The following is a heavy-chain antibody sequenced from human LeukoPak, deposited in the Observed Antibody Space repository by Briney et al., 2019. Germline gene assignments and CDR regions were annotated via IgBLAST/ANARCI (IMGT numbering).Heavy chain of an antibody. CDR1: GFTFDDYA. V-gene: IGHV3-9*01. CDR3: ARDGVVVVITTRFFDY. D-gene: IGHD3-22*01. J-gene: IGHJ4*02. CDR2: ISWNSGSI. Sequence: GGSLRLSCAASGFTFDDYAMHWVRQAPGKGLEWVSGISWNSGSIGYADSVKGRFTISRDNSKNTLYLQMNSLRAEDTAVYYCARDGVVVVITTRFFDYWGQGTLVTVSS.